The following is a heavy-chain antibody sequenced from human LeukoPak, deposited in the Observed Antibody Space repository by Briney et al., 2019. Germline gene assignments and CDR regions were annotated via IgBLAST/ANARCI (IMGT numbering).Heavy chain of an antibody. CDR3: ASIVGIPTVTTRGYYFDY. D-gene: IGHD4-17*01. V-gene: IGHV5-51*01. J-gene: IGHJ4*02. CDR2: IYPGDSDT. Sequence: GESLKISCKGSGYSFTSYWIGWVRQMPGKGLEWMGIIYPGDSDTTYSPSFQGQVTISADKSISTAYLQWSSLKASDTAMYYCASIVGIPTVTTRGYYFDYWGQGTLVTVSS. CDR1: GYSFTSYW.